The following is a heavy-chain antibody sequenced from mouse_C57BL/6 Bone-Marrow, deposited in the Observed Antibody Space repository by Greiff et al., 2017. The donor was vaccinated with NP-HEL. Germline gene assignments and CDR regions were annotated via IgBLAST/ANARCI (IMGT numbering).Heavy chain of an antibody. CDR2: ISSGSSTI. CDR1: GFTFSDYG. Sequence: VQLKESGGGLVKPGGSLKLSCAASGFTFSDYGMHWVRQAPEKGLEWVAYISSGSSTIYYADTVKGRFTISRDNAKNTLFLQMTSLRSEDTAMYYCARGLRRDDFDYWGQGTTLTVSS. J-gene: IGHJ2*01. CDR3: ARGLRRDDFDY. V-gene: IGHV5-17*01. D-gene: IGHD2-4*01.